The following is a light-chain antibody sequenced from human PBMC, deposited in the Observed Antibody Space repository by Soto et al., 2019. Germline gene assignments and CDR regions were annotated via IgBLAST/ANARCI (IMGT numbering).Light chain of an antibody. J-gene: IGKJ2*01. CDR3: QQYDNLPYT. V-gene: IGKV1-33*01. Sequence: EIQMSQSPSSLSASRGDTVAITCRVSQDISNYLNWYQQKPGKAPKLLIYDASNLETGVPSRFSGSGSGTDFTFTISSLQPEDIATYYCQQYDNLPYTFGQGTKVDIK. CDR2: DAS. CDR1: QDISNY.